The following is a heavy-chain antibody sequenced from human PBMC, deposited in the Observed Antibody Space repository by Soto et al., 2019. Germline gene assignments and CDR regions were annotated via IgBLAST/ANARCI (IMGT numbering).Heavy chain of an antibody. CDR2: IYHSGST. CDR3: ARYSSPLNWFDP. CDR1: GGSISSGGYS. V-gene: IGHV4-30-2*01. Sequence: TSETLSLTCAVSGGSISSGGYSWSWIRQPPGKGLEWIGYIYHSGSTNYNPSLKSRVTISVDTSKNQLSLKLSSVTAADTAVYYCARYSSPLNWFDPWGQGTLVTVSS. D-gene: IGHD6-19*01. J-gene: IGHJ5*02.